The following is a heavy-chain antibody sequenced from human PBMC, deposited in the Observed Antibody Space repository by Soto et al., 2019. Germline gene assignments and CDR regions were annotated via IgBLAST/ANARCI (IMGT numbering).Heavy chain of an antibody. Sequence: QVQLVESGGGVVQPGRSLRLSCAASGFTFSSYGMHWVRQAPGKGLEWVAVISYDGSNKYYADSVKGRFTISRDNSKNTLYLQMNSLRAEDTAVYYCAKVGDYEFGLDYWGQGTLVTVSS. CDR2: ISYDGSNK. D-gene: IGHD4-17*01. CDR3: AKVGDYEFGLDY. V-gene: IGHV3-30*18. J-gene: IGHJ4*02. CDR1: GFTFSSYG.